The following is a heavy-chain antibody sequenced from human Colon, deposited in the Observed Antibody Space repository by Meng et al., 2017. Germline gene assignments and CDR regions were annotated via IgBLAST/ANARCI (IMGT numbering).Heavy chain of an antibody. CDR3: TRDSEAADY. Sequence: QVQLVQSGSALKTPAASVRISCKASGYTFTTYGMNWVRQDPGQGLEWMGWINTNTGKPTYAQGLTGRFVFSLDTSVSTAYLQISSLKAEDTAVYYCTRDSEAADYWGQGTLVTVSS. CDR1: GYTFTTYG. CDR2: INTNTGKP. V-gene: IGHV7-4-1*02. D-gene: IGHD6-25*01. J-gene: IGHJ4*02.